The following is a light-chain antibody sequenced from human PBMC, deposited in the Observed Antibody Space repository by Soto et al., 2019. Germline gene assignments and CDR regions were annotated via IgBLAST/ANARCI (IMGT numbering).Light chain of an antibody. CDR1: QSISSY. J-gene: IGKJ2*01. Sequence: DIQMTQSPSSLSASVGDRVTITCRASQSISSYLNWYQQKPGKAPKLLIYAASSLQSGVPSRFSGSGSGTDFTLTISSLQPEDCATYYGQQSYSTPPDTVGQGTKLEIK. CDR3: QQSYSTPPDT. V-gene: IGKV1-39*01. CDR2: AAS.